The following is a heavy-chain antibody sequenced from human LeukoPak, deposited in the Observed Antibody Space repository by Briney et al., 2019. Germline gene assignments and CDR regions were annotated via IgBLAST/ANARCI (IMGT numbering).Heavy chain of an antibody. CDR3: AKGFRSSLYGMGV. V-gene: IGHV4-39*01. CDR2: IYYSGST. Sequence: TSETLSLTCTVSGGSISSSSYYWGWIRQPPGKGLEWIGSIYYSGSTYYNPSLKSRVTISVDTSKNQFSLKLSSVTAADTAVYYCAKGFRSSLYGMGVWGQGTTVTVSS. J-gene: IGHJ6*02. CDR1: GGSISSSSYY. D-gene: IGHD6-13*01.